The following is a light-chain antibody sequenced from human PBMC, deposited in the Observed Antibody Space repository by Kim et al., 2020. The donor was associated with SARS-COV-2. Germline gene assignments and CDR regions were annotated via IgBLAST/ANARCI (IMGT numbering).Light chain of an antibody. V-gene: IGLV1-40*01. CDR3: PSYDSSLSGSRV. J-gene: IGLJ2*01. CDR1: SSTIGAGYD. Sequence: GPISCSEGSSTIGAGYDVHWYQQRPGKAPKLLIYGNSNRPSGVPARFSGSKSGTSASLAITGLQTEDEADYYCPSYDSSLSGSRVFGGGTQLTVL. CDR2: GNS.